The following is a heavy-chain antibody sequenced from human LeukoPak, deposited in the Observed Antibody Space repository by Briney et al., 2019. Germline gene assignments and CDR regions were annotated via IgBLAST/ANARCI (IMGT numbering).Heavy chain of an antibody. CDR3: ARAKPKNMVRGLIMRRESRYYFDY. J-gene: IGHJ4*02. D-gene: IGHD3-10*01. CDR1: GFTFSSYG. Sequence: PGGSLRLSCAASGFTFSSYGMHWVRQAPGKGPEWVAFIRYDGSNKYYADSVKGRFTISRDNSKNTLYLQMNSLRAEDTAVYYCARAKPKNMVRGLIMRRESRYYFDYWGQGTLVTVSS. CDR2: IRYDGSNK. V-gene: IGHV3-30*02.